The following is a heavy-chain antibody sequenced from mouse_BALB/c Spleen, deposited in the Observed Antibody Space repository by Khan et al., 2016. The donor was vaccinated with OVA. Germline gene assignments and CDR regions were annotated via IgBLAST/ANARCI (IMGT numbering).Heavy chain of an antibody. V-gene: IGHV5-9-1*01. CDR2: ISTGGRKI. J-gene: IGHJ2*01. D-gene: IGHD1-1*01. Sequence: EVELVESGGGLVKPGGSLKLSCATSGLTFSSSAMSWVRQTPEKRLEWVATISTGGRKIYYADSVKGRFTISRDNAKNTLSLQMRSLRSADTAMYCCARSITPVVAFYYWGQGTTLTVSS. CDR1: GLTFSSSA. CDR3: ARSITPVVAFYY.